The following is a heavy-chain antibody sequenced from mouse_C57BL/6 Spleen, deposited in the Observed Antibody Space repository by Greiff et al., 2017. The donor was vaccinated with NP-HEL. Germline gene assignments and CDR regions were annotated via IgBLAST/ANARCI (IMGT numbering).Heavy chain of an antibody. CDR1: GYTSTSYW. CDR3: AIGTYYYGSSPFAY. J-gene: IGHJ3*01. V-gene: IGHV1-55*01. Sequence: QVQLQQPGAELVKPGASVKMSCKASGYTSTSYWITWVKQRPGQGLEWIGDIYPGSGSTNYNEKFKSKATLTVDTSSSTAYMQLSSLTSEDSAVYYCAIGTYYYGSSPFAYWGQGTLVTVSA. CDR2: IYPGSGST. D-gene: IGHD1-1*01.